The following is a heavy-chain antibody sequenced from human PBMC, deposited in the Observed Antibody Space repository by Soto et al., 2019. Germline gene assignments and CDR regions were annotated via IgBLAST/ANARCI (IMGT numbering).Heavy chain of an antibody. CDR2: IYYSGST. CDR3: ARSQMDYGDLLLDY. V-gene: IGHV4-59*01. D-gene: IGHD4-17*01. Sequence: SETLSLTCTVSGGSISSYYWSWIRQPPGKGLEWIGYIYYSGSTNYNPSLKSRVTISVDTSKNQFSLKLSSVAAADTAVYYCARSQMDYGDLLLDYWGQGTLVTVSS. CDR1: GGSISSYY. J-gene: IGHJ4*02.